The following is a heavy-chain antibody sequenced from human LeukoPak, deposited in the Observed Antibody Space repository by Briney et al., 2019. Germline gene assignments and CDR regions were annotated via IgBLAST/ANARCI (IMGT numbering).Heavy chain of an antibody. CDR2: ISAYNGNT. CDR1: GYTFTSYG. CDR3: ARGRHDSSGYQRFDY. Sequence: ASVKVSCKASGYTFTSYGISWVRQALGQGLEWMGWISAYNGNTNYAQKLQGRVTMTTDTSTSTAYMELRSLRSDDTAVYYCARGRHDSSGYQRFDYWGQGTLVTVSS. D-gene: IGHD3-22*01. J-gene: IGHJ4*02. V-gene: IGHV1-18*01.